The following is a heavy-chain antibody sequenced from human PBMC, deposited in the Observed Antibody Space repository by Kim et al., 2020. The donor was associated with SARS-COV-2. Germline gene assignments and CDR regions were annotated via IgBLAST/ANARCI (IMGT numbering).Heavy chain of an antibody. V-gene: IGHV7-4-1*02. CDR2: INTNTGNP. D-gene: IGHD6-19*01. Sequence: ASVKVSCKASGYTFTSYAMNWVRQAPGQGLEWMGWINTNTGNPTYAQGFTGRFVFSLDTSVSTAYLQISSLKAEDTAVYYCARVYSSGWYDHLDFDYWGQGTLVTVSS. J-gene: IGHJ4*02. CDR1: GYTFTSYA. CDR3: ARVYSSGWYDHLDFDY.